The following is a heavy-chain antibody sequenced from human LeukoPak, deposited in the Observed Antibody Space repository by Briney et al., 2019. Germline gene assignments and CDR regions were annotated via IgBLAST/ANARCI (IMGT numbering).Heavy chain of an antibody. CDR3: ARGLVGPYY. CDR1: GGSISSGSYY. Sequence: SETLSLTCTVSGGSISSGSYYWSWIRQPAGKGLGWIGRIYTSGSTNYNPSLKSRATISVDTSKNQFSLKLSSVTAADTAVYYCARGLVGPYYWGQGTLVTVSS. V-gene: IGHV4-61*02. J-gene: IGHJ4*02. CDR2: IYTSGST. D-gene: IGHD1-26*01.